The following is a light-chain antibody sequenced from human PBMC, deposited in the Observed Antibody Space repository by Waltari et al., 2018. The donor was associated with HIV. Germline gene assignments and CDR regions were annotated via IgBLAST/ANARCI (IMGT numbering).Light chain of an antibody. CDR3: AAWDDSLNAWV. Sequence: QSVLTQPPSASGTPGQRVSISCSGSRSNIGSNIVHWYQQLPGTAPKLLIYSNNQRPSGVPDRFSGSKSGTSASLAISGLQSEDEADYYCAAWDDSLNAWVFGGGTKLTVL. J-gene: IGLJ3*02. V-gene: IGLV1-44*01. CDR1: RSNIGSNI. CDR2: SNN.